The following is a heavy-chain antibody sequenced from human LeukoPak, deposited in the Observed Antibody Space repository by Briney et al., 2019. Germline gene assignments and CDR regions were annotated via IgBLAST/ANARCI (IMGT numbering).Heavy chain of an antibody. V-gene: IGHV4-34*01. CDR3: ARGRDRSKAGDL. J-gene: IGHJ5*02. CDR1: GGSCDDYY. CDR2: IHPHGIL. Sequence: SETLSLTCAVYGGSCDDYYCSWIRQPPGKGLEWIGEIHPHGILYYNSSLVSRVTISIDTSKTQFSLRLTSVTAADTAFYYCARGRDRSKAGDLWGQGSLVTVSS. D-gene: IGHD5-24*01.